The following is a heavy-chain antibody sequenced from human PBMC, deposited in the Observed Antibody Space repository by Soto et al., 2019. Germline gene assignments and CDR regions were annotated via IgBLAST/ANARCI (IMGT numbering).Heavy chain of an antibody. J-gene: IGHJ4*02. CDR2: ISGSGGST. CDR3: VQAYWDY. D-gene: IGHD2-8*02. Sequence: GGSLGLCCAASGFTFSSYAMTWVRQAPGKGLEWVSSISGSGGSTYYADSEKGRFTISRDNSKNTLYLQMNSLRAEDTAVYYCVQAYWDYWVQGTLVTVSS. V-gene: IGHV3-23*01. CDR1: GFTFSSYA.